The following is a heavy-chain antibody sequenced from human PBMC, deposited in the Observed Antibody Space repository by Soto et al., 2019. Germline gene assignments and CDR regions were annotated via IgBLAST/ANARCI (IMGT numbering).Heavy chain of an antibody. CDR2: IRSKANSYAT. CDR1: GFTFSGSA. CDR3: TRSIAADAFDI. Sequence: GGSLRLSCAASGFTFSGSAMHWVRQASGKGLEWVGRIRSKANSYATAYAASVKGRFTISRDDSKNTAYLQMNSLKTDDTDVYYCTRSIAADAFDIWGQGTMVTVSS. J-gene: IGHJ3*02. D-gene: IGHD6-6*01. V-gene: IGHV3-73*01.